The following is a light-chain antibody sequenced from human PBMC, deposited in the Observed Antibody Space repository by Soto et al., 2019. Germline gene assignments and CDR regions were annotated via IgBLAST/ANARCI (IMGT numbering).Light chain of an antibody. J-gene: IGLJ2*01. CDR3: SSYTSSSPRLVV. V-gene: IGLV2-14*01. CDR2: DVS. Sequence: QSALTQPASVSGSPGQSITISCTGTSSDVGGYNYVSWYQQHPGKAPKLMIYDVSNRPSGVSNRFSGSKSGNTASLTISGLQAEDEADYYCSSYTSSSPRLVVFGGGTKLTVL. CDR1: SSDVGGYNY.